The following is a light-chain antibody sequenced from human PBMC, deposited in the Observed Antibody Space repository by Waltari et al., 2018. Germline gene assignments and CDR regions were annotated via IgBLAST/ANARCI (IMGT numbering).Light chain of an antibody. Sequence: QSALTQPASVSGSPGQSITISCTGTSSDVGSYNLVSWYQQHPGKAPKLMIYEVSKAPSRVSNCFSGFKSGNTASLTISGLQAEDEADYYCCSYAGSSTWVFGGGTKLTVL. CDR1: SSDVGSYNL. CDR3: CSYAGSSTWV. J-gene: IGLJ3*02. CDR2: EVS. V-gene: IGLV2-23*02.